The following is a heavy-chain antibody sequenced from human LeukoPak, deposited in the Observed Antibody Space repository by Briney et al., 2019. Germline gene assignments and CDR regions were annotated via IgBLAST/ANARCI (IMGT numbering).Heavy chain of an antibody. V-gene: IGHV3-33*01. CDR1: GFTFSSYG. CDR2: VWYDGSNE. CDR3: AREGGPYRPLDY. Sequence: PGRSLRLSCAASGFTFSSYGMHWVRQAPGKGLEWVAVVWYDGSNEYYADSVKGRSTISRDNSKNTLYLQMNSLRAEDTAVYYCAREGGPYRPLDYSGQGTLVTVSS. J-gene: IGHJ4*02.